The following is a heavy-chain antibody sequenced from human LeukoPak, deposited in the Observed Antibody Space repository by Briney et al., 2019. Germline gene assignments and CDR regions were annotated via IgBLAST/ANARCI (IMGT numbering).Heavy chain of an antibody. V-gene: IGHV1-18*01. CDR2: ISAYNGNT. CDR3: ARHYYDSSGYYCFDY. J-gene: IGHJ4*02. Sequence: ASVKVSCKASGYTFTSYGISWVRQAPGQGLEWMGWISAYNGNTNYAQKLRGRVTMTTDTSTSTAYMELRSLRSDDTAVYYCARHYYDSSGYYCFDYWGQGTLVTVSS. CDR1: GYTFTSYG. D-gene: IGHD3-22*01.